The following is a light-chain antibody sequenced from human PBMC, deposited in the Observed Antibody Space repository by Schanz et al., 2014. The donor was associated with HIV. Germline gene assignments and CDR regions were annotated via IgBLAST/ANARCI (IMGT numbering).Light chain of an antibody. CDR1: SSNIGAGYD. CDR3: QSYDSSLSGAV. V-gene: IGLV1-40*01. J-gene: IGLJ2*01. Sequence: QSVLTQPPSVSGAPGQRVTVSCTGSSSNIGAGYDVHWYQHRPGSAPKLLLYGNTNRPAGVPDRFSGSKSGTSASLAITGLQAEDEADYYCQSYDSSLSGAVFGGGTKLTVL. CDR2: GNT.